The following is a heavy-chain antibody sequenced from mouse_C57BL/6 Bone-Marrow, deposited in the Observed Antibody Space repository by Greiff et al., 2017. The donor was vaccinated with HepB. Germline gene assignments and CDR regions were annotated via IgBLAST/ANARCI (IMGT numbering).Heavy chain of an antibody. D-gene: IGHD2-3*01. J-gene: IGHJ3*01. CDR3: ARRAEGGYYPAWFAY. V-gene: IGHV1-72*01. CDR1: GYTFTSYW. CDR2: IDPNSGGT. Sequence: QVQLQQSGAELVKPGASVKLSCKASGYTFTSYWMHWVKQRPGRGLEWIGRIDPNSGGTKYNEKFKSKATLTVDKPSSTAYMQLSSLTSEDSAVYYCARRAEGGYYPAWFAYWGQGTLVTVSA.